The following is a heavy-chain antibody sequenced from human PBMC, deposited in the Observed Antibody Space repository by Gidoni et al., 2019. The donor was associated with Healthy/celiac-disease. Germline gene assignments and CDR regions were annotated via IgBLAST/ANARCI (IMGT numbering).Heavy chain of an antibody. CDR2: IDYSGST. CDR1: GGSISSSRYY. CDR3: ARHCPPGYCSGRSPFDP. V-gene: IGHV4-39*01. Sequence: QLQLQESGPGLVKPSETLSLTCTVSGGSISSSRYYWGWIRQPPGKGLEWIGSIDYSGSTYYNPSLKSRVTISVDTSKNQFSLKLSSVTAADTAVYYCARHCPPGYCSGRSPFDPWGQGTLVTVSS. D-gene: IGHD2-15*01. J-gene: IGHJ5*02.